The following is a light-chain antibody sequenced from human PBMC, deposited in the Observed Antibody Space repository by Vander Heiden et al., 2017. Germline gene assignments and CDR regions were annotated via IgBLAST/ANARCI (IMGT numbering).Light chain of an antibody. Sequence: EIVMTQSPVTLSMSPGERATLSCRASQSVNSNLAWYQQKPGQAPRLLIYGASTRATGIPARFSGSGSGTEFTLTISSLQSEDFAVYYCQQYNNWPGWTFGQGTKVEIK. V-gene: IGKV3-15*01. CDR3: QQYNNWPGWT. J-gene: IGKJ1*01. CDR1: QSVNSN. CDR2: GAS.